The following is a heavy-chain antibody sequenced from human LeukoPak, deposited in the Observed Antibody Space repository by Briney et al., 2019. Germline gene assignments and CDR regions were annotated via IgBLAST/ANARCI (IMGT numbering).Heavy chain of an antibody. CDR1: GFTFSNYA. CDR2: ISYDGSNE. Sequence: GRPLRLSCAAPGFTFSNYAMHWVRQAPGKGLEWVAIISYDGSNEYYADSVKGRFTISRDNSTNTLYLQMNSLRAEDTAVYYYAREQRLIVVVPAAMLGYWGQGTLVTVSS. J-gene: IGHJ4*02. D-gene: IGHD2-2*01. CDR3: AREQRLIVVVPAAMLGY. V-gene: IGHV3-30-3*01.